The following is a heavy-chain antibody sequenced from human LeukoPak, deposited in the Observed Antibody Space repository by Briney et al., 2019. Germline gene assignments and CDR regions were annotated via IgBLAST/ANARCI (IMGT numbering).Heavy chain of an antibody. CDR2: ISWNSGSI. CDR3: AKAGCSSTSCCGNWFDP. D-gene: IGHD2-2*01. V-gene: IGHV3-9*03. CDR1: GFTFDGYA. J-gene: IGHJ5*02. Sequence: GGSLRLSCAASGFTFDGYAMHWVRQAPGKGLEWVSGISWNSGSIGYADSVKGRFTISRDNAKNSLYLQMNSLRAEDMALYYCAKAGCSSTSCCGNWFDPWGQGTLVTVSS.